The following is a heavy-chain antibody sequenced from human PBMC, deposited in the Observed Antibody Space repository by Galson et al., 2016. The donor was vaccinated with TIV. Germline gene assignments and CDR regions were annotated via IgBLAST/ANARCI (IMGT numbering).Heavy chain of an antibody. CDR1: GYSFSNYW. J-gene: IGHJ6*02. Sequence: QSGAEVKKPGESLKISCKGSGYSFSNYWINWVRQMPGTGLEWMGRIDVSDSYTNYSPSFRGPVTMSVDKSISIAYLQWSSRKASDTAMYYCARLPGFCSIGNCYVDYYYYSMDVWGQGTTVTVSS. CDR2: IDVSDSYT. D-gene: IGHD2-2*01. CDR3: ARLPGFCSIGNCYVDYYYYSMDV. V-gene: IGHV5-10-1*01.